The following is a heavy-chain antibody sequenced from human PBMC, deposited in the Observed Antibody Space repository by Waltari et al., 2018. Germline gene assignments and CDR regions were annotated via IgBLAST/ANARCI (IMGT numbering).Heavy chain of an antibody. CDR3: AKMRRNLPRDIIDN. Sequence: EVQLLESGGGLVRRGGSLRLSCAVSGFTFSNFAISWGRHTPGRGLGWVAGTSASSGSKYYADSVQGRFTISRDNSKKRVYLQMNSLRAEDTATYYCAKMRRNLPRDIIDNWGQGTQVIIAS. J-gene: IGHJ4*02. CDR1: GFTFSNFA. V-gene: IGHV3-23*01. CDR2: TSASSGSK.